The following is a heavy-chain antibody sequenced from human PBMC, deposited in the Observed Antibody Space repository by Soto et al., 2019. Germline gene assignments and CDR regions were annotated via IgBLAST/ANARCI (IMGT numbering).Heavy chain of an antibody. CDR3: ARIKGWFDP. V-gene: IGHV4-59*12. CDR2: IYYFGST. CDR1: GGSISTYY. J-gene: IGHJ5*02. Sequence: TLSLTSTVSGGSISTYYWHWIRQPPGKGLGWIGYIYYFGSTNYSPSLKSRVTISLDTSKNQFSLRLSSVTAADTAVYYCARIKGWFDPWGQGTLVTVSS.